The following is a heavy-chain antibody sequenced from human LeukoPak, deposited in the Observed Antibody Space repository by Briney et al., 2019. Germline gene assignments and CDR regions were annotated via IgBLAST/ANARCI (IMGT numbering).Heavy chain of an antibody. D-gene: IGHD3-22*01. V-gene: IGHV1-2*02. CDR1: GYTFTGYY. J-gene: IGHJ4*02. CDR3: ARWQGDYCDSSGYSDY. Sequence: ASVKVSCKASGYTFTGYYMHWMRQAPGQGLEWMGWINPNSGGTNYAQKFQGRVTMTRDTSISTAYMELSRLRSDDTAVYYCARWQGDYCDSSGYSDYWGQGTLVTVSS. CDR2: INPNSGGT.